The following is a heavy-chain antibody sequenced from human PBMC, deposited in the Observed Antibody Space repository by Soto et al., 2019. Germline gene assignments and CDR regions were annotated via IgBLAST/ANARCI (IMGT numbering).Heavy chain of an antibody. CDR1: GFTFSDHA. V-gene: IGHV3-23*01. CDR3: AIDLWWYTH. Sequence: EVPLLESGGGLVQPGGSLRLSCTASGFTFSDHAMTWVRQAPGKGLEWLSGISGGGSGAYYADSVKGRFTVSRANSNITLFLQMDSLRVEDTAVYYCAIDLWWYTHWGQGTLVTVSS. D-gene: IGHD2-15*01. CDR2: ISGGGSGA. J-gene: IGHJ4*02.